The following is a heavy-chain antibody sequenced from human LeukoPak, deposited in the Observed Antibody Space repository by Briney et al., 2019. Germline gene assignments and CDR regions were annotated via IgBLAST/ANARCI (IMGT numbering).Heavy chain of an antibody. CDR2: ISNNGDRT. CDR3: VRDGDVSPIRPRHYGMDV. Sequence: GGSLRPSCAASGFTLSNYIIHWVRQAPGKGLEDVSAISNNGDRTYYANSVKGRFTISRDNSKKMLYLQMGSLRVEDMAVYYCVRDGDVSPIRPRHYGMDVWGQGTTVTVSS. V-gene: IGHV3-64*01. J-gene: IGHJ6*02. CDR1: GFTLSNYI. D-gene: IGHD4-17*01.